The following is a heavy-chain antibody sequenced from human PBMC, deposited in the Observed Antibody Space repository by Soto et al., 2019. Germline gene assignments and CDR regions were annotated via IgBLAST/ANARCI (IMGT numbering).Heavy chain of an antibody. J-gene: IGHJ3*02. Sequence: GGSLRLSCSASGFTFSSYAMHWVRQAPGKGLVWVAVISYDGSNKYYADSVKGRFTISRDNSKNTLYLQMNSLRAEDTAVYYCARDQISAFDIWGQGTMVTVSS. V-gene: IGHV3-30-3*01. CDR3: ARDQISAFDI. CDR1: GFTFSSYA. CDR2: ISYDGSNK. D-gene: IGHD2-15*01.